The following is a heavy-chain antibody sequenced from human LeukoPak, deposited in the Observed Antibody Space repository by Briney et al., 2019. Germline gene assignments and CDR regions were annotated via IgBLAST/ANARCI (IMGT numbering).Heavy chain of an antibody. CDR3: ARSRNSIWYLAADY. D-gene: IGHD6-13*01. CDR1: GGSISGYY. CDR2: IYTTGST. V-gene: IGHV4-4*07. J-gene: IGHJ4*02. Sequence: SETLSLTCTVSGGSISGYYWNWIRQPAGKGLEWVGRIYTTGSTNYNPSLKDRVTMSVDTSKNQFSLKLSSVTAADTAVYYCARSRNSIWYLAADYWGQGTLVTVSS.